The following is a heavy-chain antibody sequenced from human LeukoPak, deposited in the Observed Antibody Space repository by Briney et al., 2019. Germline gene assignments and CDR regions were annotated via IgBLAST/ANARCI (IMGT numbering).Heavy chain of an antibody. CDR3: ARGDSSSSEGSFGY. CDR1: GFSLSTSGMR. J-gene: IGHJ4*02. D-gene: IGHD6-6*01. Sequence: SGPTLVNPTQILTLTCTFSGFSLSTSGMRVSWIRRPPGKALEWLARIDWDDDKFYSTSLKTRLTISKDTSKNQVVLTMTNMDPVDTATYYCARGDSSSSEGSFGYWGQGTLVTVSS. V-gene: IGHV2-70*04. CDR2: IDWDDDK.